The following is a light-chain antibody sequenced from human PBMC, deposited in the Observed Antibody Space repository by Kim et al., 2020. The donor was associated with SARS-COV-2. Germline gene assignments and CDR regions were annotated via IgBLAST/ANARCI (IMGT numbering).Light chain of an antibody. CDR2: DVS. V-gene: IGLV2-14*01. CDR1: SSDVGGYNY. J-gene: IGLJ1*01. CDR3: SSYTSSSTYV. Sequence: QSALTQPASVSGSPGQSITISCTGTSSDVGGYNYVSWYQQHPGKAPKLMIYDVSKRPSGVSNRFSGSKSGNTASLTISGLEAEDEADYYCSSYTSSSTYVFGTETKVTVL.